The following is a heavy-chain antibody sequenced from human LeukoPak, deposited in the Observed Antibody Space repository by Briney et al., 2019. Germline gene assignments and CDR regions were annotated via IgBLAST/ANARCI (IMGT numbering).Heavy chain of an antibody. CDR3: GRDPKLGGYRYGQGGWFDP. D-gene: IGHD5-18*01. CDR2: ISSSSSYI. Sequence: GGSLRLSCAASGFTFSNYRMNWVRQAPGKGLEWVSSISSSSSYIYYADSVKGRFTISRDNAKNSLYLQMNSLRAEDTAVYYCGRDPKLGGYRYGQGGWFDPWGQGTLVTVSS. V-gene: IGHV3-21*01. J-gene: IGHJ5*02. CDR1: GFTFSNYR.